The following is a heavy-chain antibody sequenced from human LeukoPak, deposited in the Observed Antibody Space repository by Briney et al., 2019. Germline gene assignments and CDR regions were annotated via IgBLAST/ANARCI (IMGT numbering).Heavy chain of an antibody. CDR3: AKSHLGINTNFDD. Sequence: GGSLRRYCAASGFTSSNYAMGWVRQAPGRGLEWVSSVGDNGGGTYYADSVKGRFTVSRDNSKNTLYLQMSSLRAEDTAVYYCAKSHLGINTNFDDWGQGTLVTVSS. J-gene: IGHJ4*02. D-gene: IGHD7-27*01. CDR2: VGDNGGGT. CDR1: GFTSSNYA. V-gene: IGHV3-23*01.